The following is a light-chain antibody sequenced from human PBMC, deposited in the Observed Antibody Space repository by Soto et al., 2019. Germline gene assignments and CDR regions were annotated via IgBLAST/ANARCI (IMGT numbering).Light chain of an antibody. Sequence: DIQMTQSPSTLSASVGDRVTITCRASQSISSWSAWYQQKPGKAPKVLIYDASSLESGVPSRFSGSGSGTEFSLTISSLQPDDFATYYCQQYNHYWTFGQGTRVEIK. J-gene: IGKJ1*01. CDR3: QQYNHYWT. CDR2: DAS. V-gene: IGKV1-5*01. CDR1: QSISSW.